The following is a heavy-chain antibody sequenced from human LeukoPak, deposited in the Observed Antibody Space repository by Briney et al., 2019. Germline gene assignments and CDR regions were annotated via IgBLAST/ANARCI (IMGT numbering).Heavy chain of an antibody. CDR2: IYTTGST. CDR3: ARGGEWSYDY. V-gene: IGHV4-4*07. J-gene: IGHJ4*02. D-gene: IGHD3-3*01. Sequence: PSETLSLTCTVSDDSINDYYWSWIRQPAGKGLEWIGRIYTTGSTNYNPSLKSPVTMSIDMSKNQFSLNLSSVTAADTAVYYCARGGEWSYDYWGQGTLVTVSS. CDR1: DDSINDYY.